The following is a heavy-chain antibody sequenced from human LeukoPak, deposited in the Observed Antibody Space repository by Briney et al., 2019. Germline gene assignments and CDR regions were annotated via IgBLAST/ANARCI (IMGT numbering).Heavy chain of an antibody. J-gene: IGHJ6*02. CDR1: GGSFSGYY. V-gene: IGHV4-34*01. D-gene: IGHD6-13*01. CDR2: INHSGST. Sequence: SETLSLTCAVYGGSFSGYYWSWIRQPPGKGLEWIGEINHSGSTNYNPPLKSRVTISVDTSKNQFSLKLSSVTAADTAVYYCARGSYSSSWYAHYYYGMDVWGQGTTVTVSS. CDR3: ARGSYSSSWYAHYYYGMDV.